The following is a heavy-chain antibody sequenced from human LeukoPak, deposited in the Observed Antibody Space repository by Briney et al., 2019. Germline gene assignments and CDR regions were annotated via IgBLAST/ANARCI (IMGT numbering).Heavy chain of an antibody. V-gene: IGHV1-24*01. D-gene: IGHD3-10*01. J-gene: IGHJ4*02. CDR3: ATQASLLWFGELLTG. CDR1: GHTLTELS. Sequence: ASVTVSCKVSGHTLTELSMHWVRQAPGKGLEWMGGFDPEDGETIYAQKFQGRVTMTEDTSTDTAYMELSSLRSEDTAVYYCATQASLLWFGELLTGWGQGTLVTVSS. CDR2: FDPEDGET.